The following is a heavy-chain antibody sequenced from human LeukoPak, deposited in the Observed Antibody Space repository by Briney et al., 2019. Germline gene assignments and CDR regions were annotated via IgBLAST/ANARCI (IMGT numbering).Heavy chain of an antibody. Sequence: SETLSLTCTVSGGSISSYYWSWIRQPPGKGLEWIGYIYYSGSTNYNPSLKSRVTISVDTSKNQFSLKLSSVTAADTAVYYCARDPYGSGSYPLFDYWGQGTLVTVSS. CDR1: GGSISSYY. J-gene: IGHJ4*02. D-gene: IGHD3-10*01. CDR3: ARDPYGSGSYPLFDY. CDR2: IYYSGST. V-gene: IGHV4-59*12.